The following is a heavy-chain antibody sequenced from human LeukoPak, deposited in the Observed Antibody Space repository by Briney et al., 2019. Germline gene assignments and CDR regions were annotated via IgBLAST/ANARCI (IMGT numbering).Heavy chain of an antibody. CDR3: ARDEPVYYDFWSGFKGDYYYYMDV. D-gene: IGHD3-3*01. J-gene: IGHJ6*03. V-gene: IGHV4-59*12. Sequence: SETLSLTCTVSGGSISSYYWSWIRQPPGKGLEWIGYIYYSGSTNYNPSLKSRVTISVDTSKNQFSLKLSSVTAADTAVYYCARDEPVYYDFWSGFKGDYYYYMDVWGKGTTVTVSS. CDR1: GGSISSYY. CDR2: IYYSGST.